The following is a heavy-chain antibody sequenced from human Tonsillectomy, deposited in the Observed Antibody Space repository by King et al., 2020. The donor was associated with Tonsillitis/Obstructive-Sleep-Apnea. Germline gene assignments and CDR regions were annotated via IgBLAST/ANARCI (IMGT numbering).Heavy chain of an antibody. CDR2: IYYSGST. CDR1: GGSISSSSYY. D-gene: IGHD6-6*01. Sequence: QLQESGPGLVKPSETLSLTCTVSGGSISSSSYYWGWIRQPPGKGLEWIGSIYYSGSTYYNPSLKSRVTISVDTSKNQFSLKLSSVTAADTAVYYCASQNRIAAHDYWGQGTLVTVSS. CDR3: ASQNRIAAHDY. J-gene: IGHJ4*02. V-gene: IGHV4-39*01.